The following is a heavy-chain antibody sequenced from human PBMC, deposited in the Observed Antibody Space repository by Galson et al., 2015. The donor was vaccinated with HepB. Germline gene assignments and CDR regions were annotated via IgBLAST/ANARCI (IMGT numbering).Heavy chain of an antibody. CDR1: GGSISSSNW. CDR3: ARLPRGITISPTFGY. CDR2: IYHSGST. V-gene: IGHV4-4*02. D-gene: IGHD3-3*01. J-gene: IGHJ4*02. Sequence: ETLSLTCAVSGGSISSSNWWSWVRQPPGKGLEWIGEIYHSGSTNYNPSLKSRVTISVDKSKNQFSLKLSSVIAADTAVYYCARLPRGITISPTFGYWGQGTLVTVSS.